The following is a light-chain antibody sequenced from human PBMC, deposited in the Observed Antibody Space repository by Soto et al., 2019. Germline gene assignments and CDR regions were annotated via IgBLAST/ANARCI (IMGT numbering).Light chain of an antibody. CDR1: QSVSSN. J-gene: IGKJ5*01. CDR3: QQYNNWPIT. Sequence: EIVMTQSPATLSVSPGERATLSCRASQSVSSNLAWYQQKPGQAPRLLIYGPSTRATGIPARFSGSGSGTEFTLTISSLQSEDFAVYYCQQYNNWPITFGQGTRLEIK. V-gene: IGKV3-15*01. CDR2: GPS.